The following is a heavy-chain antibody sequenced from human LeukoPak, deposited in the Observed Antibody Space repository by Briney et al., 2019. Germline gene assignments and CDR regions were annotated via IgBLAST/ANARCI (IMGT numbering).Heavy chain of an antibody. Sequence: GGSLRLSCAASGFSFSTYWMNWVRQAPGRGLEWVANIKQDGSEKYYVDSVKGRFTISRDNAKNSLYLQLNSLRAEDTAVYYCASRVRSGFFDNWGQGTLVTVSS. D-gene: IGHD3-3*01. J-gene: IGHJ4*02. V-gene: IGHV3-7*01. CDR1: GFSFSTYW. CDR2: IKQDGSEK. CDR3: ASRVRSGFFDN.